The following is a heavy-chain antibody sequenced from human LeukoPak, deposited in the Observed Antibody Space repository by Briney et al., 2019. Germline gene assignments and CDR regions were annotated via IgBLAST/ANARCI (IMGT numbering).Heavy chain of an antibody. CDR3: ARGGYYYDSSGSLGDY. CDR2: IYHSGST. V-gene: IGHV4-38-2*02. J-gene: IGHJ4*02. CDR1: GYSISSGYY. Sequence: SETLSLTCTVSGYSISSGYYWSWIRQPPGKGLEWIGSIYHSGSTYYNPSLKSRVTISVDTSKNQFSLKLSSVTAADTAVYYCARGGYYYDSSGSLGDYWGQGTLVTVSS. D-gene: IGHD3-22*01.